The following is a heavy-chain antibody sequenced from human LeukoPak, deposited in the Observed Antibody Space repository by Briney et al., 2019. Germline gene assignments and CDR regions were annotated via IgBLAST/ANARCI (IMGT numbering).Heavy chain of an antibody. CDR2: IYSGGST. CDR1: GFTVSIYY. V-gene: IGHV3-53*01. J-gene: IGHJ4*02. D-gene: IGHD4-23*01. CDR3: ARDRGGKSALDY. Sequence: WGSLMLYCSASGFTVSIYYMSWVRQAPRMCLDWVSVIYSGGSTYYADSVKGRFTISRDNSKNTLYLQMNSLRAEDTAVYYCARDRGGKSALDYWGQGTLVTVSS.